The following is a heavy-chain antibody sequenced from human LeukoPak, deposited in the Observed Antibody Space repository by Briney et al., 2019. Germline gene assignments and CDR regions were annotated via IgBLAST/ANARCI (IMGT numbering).Heavy chain of an antibody. J-gene: IGHJ4*02. D-gene: IGHD6-19*01. CDR2: IYADGST. CDR3: ARESSVSGWFIY. Sequence: GGSLRLSCAASGFTVNNNFMGWVRQAPGKGLEWVSGIYADGSTYYADSVKGRFTLSRHVSENTLSLEMNSLRPEDTALYYCARESSVSGWFIYWGQGTLVTVSS. V-gene: IGHV3-53*04. CDR1: GFTVNNNF.